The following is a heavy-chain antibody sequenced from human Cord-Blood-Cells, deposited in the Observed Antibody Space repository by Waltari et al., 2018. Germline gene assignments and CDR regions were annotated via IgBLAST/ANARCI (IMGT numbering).Heavy chain of an antibody. CDR2: IYTSGST. V-gene: IGHV4-4*07. CDR3: ARDCSSTSCFGLFDY. J-gene: IGHJ4*02. Sequence: QVQLQESGPGLVKPSETLSLTCTVSGGSISSYYCSWIRQPAGKGLEWIGRIYTSGSTNYNPSLKSRVTMSVDTSKNQFSLKLSSVTAADTAVYYCARDCSSTSCFGLFDYWGQGTLVTVSS. CDR1: GGSISSYY. D-gene: IGHD2-2*01.